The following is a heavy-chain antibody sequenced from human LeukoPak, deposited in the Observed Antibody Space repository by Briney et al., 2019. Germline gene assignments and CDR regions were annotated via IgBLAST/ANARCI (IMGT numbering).Heavy chain of an antibody. CDR3: ARDPVGVSGDFYYGMGV. J-gene: IGHJ6*02. D-gene: IGHD4-23*01. CDR2: ISYDGSNK. CDR1: GFTFSSYS. V-gene: IGHV3-30*03. Sequence: GGSLRLSCAASGFTFSSYSMNWVRQAPGKGLEWVALISYDGSNKYYADSVKGRFTISRDNSKNTLYLQMNSLRSEDTAVYYCARDPVGVSGDFYYGMGVWGQGTTVTVSS.